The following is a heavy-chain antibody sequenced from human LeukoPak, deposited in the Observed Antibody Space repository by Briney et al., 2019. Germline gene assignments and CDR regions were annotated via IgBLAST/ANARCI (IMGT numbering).Heavy chain of an antibody. J-gene: IGHJ4*02. CDR2: ISYDGSNK. V-gene: IGHV3-30*04. CDR1: GFTFSSYA. Sequence: PGGSLRLSCAASGFTFSSYAMHWVRQAPGKGLEWVAVISYDGSNKYYADSVKGRFTISRDNSKNTLYLQMNSLRAEDTAVYYCASQRGIAAAGYYFDYWGQGTLVTVSS. D-gene: IGHD6-13*01. CDR3: ASQRGIAAAGYYFDY.